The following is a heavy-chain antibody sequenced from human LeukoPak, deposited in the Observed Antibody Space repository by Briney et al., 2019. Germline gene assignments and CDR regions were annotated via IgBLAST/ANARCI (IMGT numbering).Heavy chain of an antibody. V-gene: IGHV1-2*02. J-gene: IGHJ4*02. CDR1: GYTFNHYY. CDR2: INPNSCGT. Sequence: GASVHVSYLASGYTFNHYYMHWVRQAPGQGLEWMGWINPNSCGTNYAQKPQGRVTMTSDPSISTAYMELSRLRSDDTAVYYRAREWVYESYSSYFDYWGQGTLVTVSS. D-gene: IGHD1-26*01. CDR3: AREWVYESYSSYFDY.